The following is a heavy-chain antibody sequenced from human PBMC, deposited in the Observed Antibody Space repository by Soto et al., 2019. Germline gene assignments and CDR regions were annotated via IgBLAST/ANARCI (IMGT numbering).Heavy chain of an antibody. Sequence: ASVKVSCKASGYTFTGYYMHWVRQAPGQGLEWMAWINPNSGGTNYAQKFQGWVTMTRDTSISAAYMELSRLRSDDTAVYYCARAAMVPHYYYYGMDVWGQGTTVTVSS. D-gene: IGHD5-18*01. CDR2: INPNSGGT. J-gene: IGHJ6*02. CDR1: GYTFTGYY. V-gene: IGHV1-2*04. CDR3: ARAAMVPHYYYYGMDV.